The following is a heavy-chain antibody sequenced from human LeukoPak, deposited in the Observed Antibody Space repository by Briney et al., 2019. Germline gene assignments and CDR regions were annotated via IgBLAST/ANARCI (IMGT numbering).Heavy chain of an antibody. D-gene: IGHD4-17*01. CDR1: GSTFSNAW. CDR2: IKNKTDGGTT. V-gene: IGHV3-15*01. Sequence: GGSLRLSCAASGSTFSNAWMSWVRQAPGKGLEWVGRIKNKTDGGTTDYAAPVKGRFTISRDDSKNTLYLQMNSLRAEDTAVYYCARTIRDYGLTYFDYWGQGTLVTVSS. CDR3: ARTIRDYGLTYFDY. J-gene: IGHJ4*02.